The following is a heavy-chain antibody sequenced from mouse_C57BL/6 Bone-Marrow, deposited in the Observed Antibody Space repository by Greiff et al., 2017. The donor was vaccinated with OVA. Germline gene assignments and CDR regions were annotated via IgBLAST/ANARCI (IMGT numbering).Heavy chain of an antibody. CDR2: IHPNSGST. CDR1: GYTFTSYW. CDR3: ARWFIPEAMDY. J-gene: IGHJ4*01. D-gene: IGHD1-1*01. Sequence: AQLQQPGAELVKPGASVKLSCKASGYTFTSYWMHWVKQRPGQGLEWIGMIHPNSGSTNYNEKFKSKATLTVDKSSSTAYMQLSSLTSEDSAVYYCARWFIPEAMDYWGQGTSVTVSS. V-gene: IGHV1-64*01.